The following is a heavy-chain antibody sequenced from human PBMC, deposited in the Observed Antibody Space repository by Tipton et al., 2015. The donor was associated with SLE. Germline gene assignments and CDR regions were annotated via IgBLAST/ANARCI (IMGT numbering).Heavy chain of an antibody. Sequence: TLSLTCTVSGGSINSYYWSWIRQPPGKGLEWVGYVYSSGSSDYNPSLSSRVTISLDTSKKQFSLRLKSATAADTAVYYCARETAVVITNAIDIWGQGTMVTVS. J-gene: IGHJ3*02. CDR1: GGSINSYY. CDR3: ARETAVVITNAIDI. V-gene: IGHV4-59*01. D-gene: IGHD3-22*01. CDR2: VYSSGSS.